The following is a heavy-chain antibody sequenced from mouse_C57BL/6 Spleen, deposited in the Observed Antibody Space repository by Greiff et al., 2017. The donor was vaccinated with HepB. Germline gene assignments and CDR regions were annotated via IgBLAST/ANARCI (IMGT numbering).Heavy chain of an antibody. D-gene: IGHD2-4*01. Sequence: EVKLMESGGGLVKPGGSLKLSCAASGFTFSDYGMHWVRQAPEKGLEWVAYISSGSSTIYYADTVKGRITISRDNAKNTLFLQMISLRSADTAMYYCANYDWFAYWGQGTLVTVSS. J-gene: IGHJ3*01. CDR3: ANYDWFAY. CDR2: ISSGSSTI. V-gene: IGHV5-17*01. CDR1: GFTFSDYG.